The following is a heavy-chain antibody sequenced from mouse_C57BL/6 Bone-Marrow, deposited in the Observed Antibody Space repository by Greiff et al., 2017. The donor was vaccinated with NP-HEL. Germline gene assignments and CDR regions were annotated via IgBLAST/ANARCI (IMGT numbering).Heavy chain of an antibody. CDR2: IDPENGDT. J-gene: IGHJ2*01. D-gene: IGHD1-2*01. V-gene: IGHV14-4*01. CDR3: TGRPYYFDY. CDR1: GFNIKDDY. Sequence: VQLQQSGAELVRPGASVKLSCTASGFNIKDDYMHWVKQRPEQGLEWIGWIDPENGDTEYASKFQGKATITADTSSHTAYLQLSSLTSEDTAVYYCTGRPYYFDYWGQGTTLTVSS.